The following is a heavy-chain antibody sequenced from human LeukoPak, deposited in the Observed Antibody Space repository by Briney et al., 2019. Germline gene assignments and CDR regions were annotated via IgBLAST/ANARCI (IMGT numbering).Heavy chain of an antibody. Sequence: GASVKVSCKASGYTFTSYGLTWVRLAPGQGLEWMGWISAYNGNTNYAQKLQGRVTMTTDTSTSTAYIELRSLRSDDTAVYYCARDGYNSFDYWGQGTLVTVSS. D-gene: IGHD5-24*01. CDR2: ISAYNGNT. CDR3: ARDGYNSFDY. CDR1: GYTFTSYG. V-gene: IGHV1-18*01. J-gene: IGHJ4*02.